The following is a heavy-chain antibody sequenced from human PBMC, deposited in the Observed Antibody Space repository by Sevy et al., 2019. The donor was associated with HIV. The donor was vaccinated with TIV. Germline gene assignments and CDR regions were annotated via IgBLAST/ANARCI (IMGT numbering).Heavy chain of an antibody. CDR3: AREGCTKPHDY. Sequence: GGSLRLSCAASGFTFSKYSMSWVRQPPGKGLEWVSTLSFGCGEINYADSVKGRFTISRDNSKSSVYLQMNNLRPEDGAVYYCAREGCTKPHDYWGQGTLVTVSS. D-gene: IGHD2-8*01. CDR1: GFTFSKYS. CDR2: LSFGCGEI. V-gene: IGHV3-23*01. J-gene: IGHJ4*02.